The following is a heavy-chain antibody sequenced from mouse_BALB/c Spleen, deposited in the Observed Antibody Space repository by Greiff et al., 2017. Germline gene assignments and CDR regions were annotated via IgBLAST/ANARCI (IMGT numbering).Heavy chain of an antibody. CDR2: ISSGGSYT. Sequence: EVHLVESGGDLVKPGGSLKLSCAASGFTFSSYGMSWVRQTPDKRLEWVATISSGGSYTYYPDSVKGRFTISRDNAKNTLYLQMSSLKSEDTAMYYCARQQITTVDAMDYWGQGTSVTVSS. J-gene: IGHJ4*01. CDR1: GFTFSSYG. CDR3: ARQQITTVDAMDY. D-gene: IGHD1-1*01. V-gene: IGHV5-6*01.